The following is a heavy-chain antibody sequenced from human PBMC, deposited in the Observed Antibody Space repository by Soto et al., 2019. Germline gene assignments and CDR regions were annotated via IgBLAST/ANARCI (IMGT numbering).Heavy chain of an antibody. CDR1: GFTFSSYG. D-gene: IGHD2-15*01. CDR2: IWYDGSNK. Sequence: HPGGSLRLSCAASGFTFSSYGMHWVRQAPGKGLEWVAVIWYDGSNKYYADSAKGRFTISRDNSKNTLYLQMNSLRAEDTAVYYCARNSKPKYGMDVWGQGTTVTVSS. V-gene: IGHV3-33*01. CDR3: ARNSKPKYGMDV. J-gene: IGHJ6*02.